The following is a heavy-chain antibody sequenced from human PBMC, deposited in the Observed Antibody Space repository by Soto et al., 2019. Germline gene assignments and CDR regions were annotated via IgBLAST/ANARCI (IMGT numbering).Heavy chain of an antibody. CDR1: GYTFISYS. V-gene: IGHV1-18*04. J-gene: IGHJ4*02. D-gene: IGHD3-10*01. Sequence: QVQLVQSGAEVKKPGASVKVSCKASGYTFISYSIAWVRQAPGQGLEWMGWISPYNGNTNYAQKLQGRVTVTTDSSTSTAYMELRSLRSDDTAVYYCVRYGVRGAIEAVGFWGQGTLVTVSS. CDR3: VRYGVRGAIEAVGF. CDR2: ISPYNGNT.